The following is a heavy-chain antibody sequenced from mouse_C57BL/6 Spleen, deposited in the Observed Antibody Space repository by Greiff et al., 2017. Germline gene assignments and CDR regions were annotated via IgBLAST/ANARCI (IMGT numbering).Heavy chain of an antibody. CDR3: ARWTVIASYYAMDY. CDR2: IYPGDGDT. D-gene: IGHD1-1*01. Sequence: SGPELVKPGASVKISCKASGYAFSSSWMNWVKQRPGKGLEWIGRIYPGDGDTNYNGKFKGKATLTADKSSSTAYVQLSSLTSEDSAVYFCARWTVIASYYAMDYWGQGTSVTVSS. J-gene: IGHJ4*01. CDR1: GYAFSSSW. V-gene: IGHV1-82*01.